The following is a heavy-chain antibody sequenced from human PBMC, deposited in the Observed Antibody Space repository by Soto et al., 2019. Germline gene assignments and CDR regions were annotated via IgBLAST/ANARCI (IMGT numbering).Heavy chain of an antibody. J-gene: IGHJ5*02. Sequence: SETLSLTCTVSGGSISSSSYYWGWIRQPPGKGLEWIGNIYYSGSTYCNPSLKSRVTISVDTSKNQFSLKLSSVTAADTAVYYCARLAGVAPAGHPWNWFDPWGQGTLVTVSS. V-gene: IGHV4-39*01. CDR2: IYYSGST. D-gene: IGHD6-13*01. CDR1: GGSISSSSYY. CDR3: ARLAGVAPAGHPWNWFDP.